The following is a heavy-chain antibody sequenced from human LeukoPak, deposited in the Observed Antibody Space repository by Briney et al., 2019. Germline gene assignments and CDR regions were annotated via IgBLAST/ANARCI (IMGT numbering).Heavy chain of an antibody. D-gene: IGHD3-22*01. J-gene: IGHJ4*02. CDR3: ARISSAGVH. CDR1: GFTFSSYG. CDR2: ISYDGSNK. V-gene: IGHV3-30*03. Sequence: GRSLRLSCAASGFTFSSYGMHWVRQAPGKGLEWVAVISYDGSNKYYADSVKGRFTISRDNSKNTLYLQMNSLRAEDTAVYYCARISSAGVHWGQGTLVTVSS.